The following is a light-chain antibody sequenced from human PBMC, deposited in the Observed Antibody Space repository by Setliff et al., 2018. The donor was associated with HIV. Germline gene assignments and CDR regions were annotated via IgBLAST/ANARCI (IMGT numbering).Light chain of an antibody. J-gene: IGLJ2*01. CDR2: GNN. V-gene: IGLV1-40*01. Sequence: SVLTQAPSVSGAPGQRVTISCTGSSSNIGAGYDVHWYQQLPGTAPKLLIYGNNNRPSGVPDRFSGSKSATSASLAITGLQAEDEADYYCQSYDSSLSGSEVFGGGTKVTV. CDR3: QSYDSSLSGSEV. CDR1: SSNIGAGYD.